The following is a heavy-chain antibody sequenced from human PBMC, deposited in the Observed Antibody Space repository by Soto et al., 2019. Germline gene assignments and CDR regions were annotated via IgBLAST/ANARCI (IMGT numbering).Heavy chain of an antibody. CDR1: GGTFTSYG. D-gene: IGHD3-3*01. Sequence: LKVYCNASGGTFTSYGIICVRRSPGEGLEWMGWISAYNGNRNYAQKLQGRVTMTTDTSTGTAYMELRSLRSDDTAVYYCARNTIFGVVNWFDPWGQGTLVTVSS. CDR2: ISAYNGNR. J-gene: IGHJ5*02. V-gene: IGHV1-18*01. CDR3: ARNTIFGVVNWFDP.